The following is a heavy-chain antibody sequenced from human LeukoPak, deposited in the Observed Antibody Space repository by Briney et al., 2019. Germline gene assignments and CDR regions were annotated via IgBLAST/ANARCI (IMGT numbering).Heavy chain of an antibody. V-gene: IGHV1-2*02. CDR2: INPNSGGT. D-gene: IGHD1-26*01. CDR3: AREGQLVGPTPKVHYYGMDF. CDR1: GYTFTHYH. Sequence: ASVKVSCKASGYTFTHYHIYWVRQALGQGLEWIGWINPNSGGTNYAQKFQGRVTMTRDTSISTAYMELTRLRSDDTAVYYCAREGQLVGPTPKVHYYGMDFWGQGTTVTVSS. J-gene: IGHJ6*02.